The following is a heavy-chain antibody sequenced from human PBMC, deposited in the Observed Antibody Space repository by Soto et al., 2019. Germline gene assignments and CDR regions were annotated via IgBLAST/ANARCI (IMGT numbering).Heavy chain of an antibody. CDR1: GGSFSGHY. CDR2: TYHRGST. V-gene: IGHV4-59*11. Sequence: SETLSLTCAVYGGSFSGHYWSWIRQPPGRGLEWIGYTYHRGSTNYSPSLKSRVAISLDTSENQFSLKVSSVTAADTAVYYCARIGGYHGPLDYWGQGTPVTVSS. D-gene: IGHD3-16*02. J-gene: IGHJ4*02. CDR3: ARIGGYHGPLDY.